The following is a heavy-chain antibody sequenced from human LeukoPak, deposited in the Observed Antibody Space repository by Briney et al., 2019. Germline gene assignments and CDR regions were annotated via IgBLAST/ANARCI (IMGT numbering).Heavy chain of an antibody. J-gene: IGHJ5*02. V-gene: IGHV4-30-4*01. CDR1: GGSISSGDYY. Sequence: SETLSLTCTVSGGSISSGDYYWSWIRQPPGKGLEWIGYIYYSGSTYYNPSLKGRVTISVDTSKNQFSLKLSSVTAADTAVYYCARRPAMVRGSWFGPWGQGTLVTVSS. CDR2: IYYSGST. D-gene: IGHD3-10*01. CDR3: ARRPAMVRGSWFGP.